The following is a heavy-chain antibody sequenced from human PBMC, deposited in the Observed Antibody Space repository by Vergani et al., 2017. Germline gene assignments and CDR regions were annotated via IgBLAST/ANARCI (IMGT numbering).Heavy chain of an antibody. D-gene: IGHD6-6*01. Sequence: EVQLVESGGGLVQPGWSLRLSCAASGFTFDDYAMHWVRQAPGKGLEWVSGISWNSGSIGYADSVKGRFTISRDNAKNSLYLQMNSLRAEYTALYYCAKDIIIAARPGSAFDIWGQGTMVTVSS. V-gene: IGHV3-9*01. CDR1: GFTFDDYA. CDR3: AKDIIIAARPGSAFDI. CDR2: ISWNSGSI. J-gene: IGHJ3*02.